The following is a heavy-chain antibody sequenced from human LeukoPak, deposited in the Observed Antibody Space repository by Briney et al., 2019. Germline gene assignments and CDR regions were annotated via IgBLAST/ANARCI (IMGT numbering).Heavy chain of an antibody. CDR1: GGTFSSYA. CDR3: ARVMITFGGVITGFDY. J-gene: IGHJ4*02. Sequence: SVKVSFKASGGTFSSYAISWVRQAPGQGLEWMGGIIPIFGTANYAQKFQGRVTITADESTSTAYMELSSLRSEDTAVYYCARVMITFGGVITGFDYWGRGTLVTVSS. CDR2: IIPIFGTA. V-gene: IGHV1-69*01. D-gene: IGHD3-16*01.